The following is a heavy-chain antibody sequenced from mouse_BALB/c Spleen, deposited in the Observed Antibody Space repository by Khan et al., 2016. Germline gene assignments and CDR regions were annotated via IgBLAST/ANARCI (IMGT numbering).Heavy chain of an antibody. J-gene: IGHJ3*01. CDR1: GYSITSDYA. Sequence: VQLQQSGPGLVKPSQSLSLTCTVTGYSITSDYAWNWIRQFPGNKLEWMGYISYSGSTSYNPSLKSRISITRDTSKNQFFLQLNSVTTEDTATYYCARSMMTTGFAYWGQGTLVTVSA. V-gene: IGHV3-2*02. D-gene: IGHD2-4*01. CDR3: ARSMMTTGFAY. CDR2: ISYSGST.